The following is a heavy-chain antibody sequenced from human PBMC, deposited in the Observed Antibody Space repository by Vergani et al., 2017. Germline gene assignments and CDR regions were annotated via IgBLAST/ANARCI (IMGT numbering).Heavy chain of an antibody. CDR2: INAGNGNT. Sequence: QVQLVQSGAEVKKPGASVKVSCKASGYTFTSYAMHWVRQAPGQRLEWMGWINAGNGNTKYSQTFQGRVTITRDTSASTAYMELSSLRSEDTAVYYCARPPFGELFLDYWGQGTLVTVSS. D-gene: IGHD3-10*01. J-gene: IGHJ4*02. V-gene: IGHV1-3*01. CDR1: GYTFTSYA. CDR3: ARPPFGELFLDY.